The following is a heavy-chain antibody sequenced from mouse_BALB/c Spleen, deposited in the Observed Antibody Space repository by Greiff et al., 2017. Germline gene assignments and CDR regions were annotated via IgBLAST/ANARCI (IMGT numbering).Heavy chain of an antibody. J-gene: IGHJ3*01. CDR2: IWAGGST. CDR3: VYDYDEGDFAY. CDR1: GFSLTSYG. D-gene: IGHD2-4*01. Sequence: QVQLKESGPGLVAPSQSLSITCTVSGFSLTSYGVHWVRQPPGKGLEWLGVIWAGGSTNYNSALMSRLSISKDNSKSQVFLKLNSLQTDDTATYYCVYDYDEGDFAYWGQGTLVTVSA. V-gene: IGHV2-9*02.